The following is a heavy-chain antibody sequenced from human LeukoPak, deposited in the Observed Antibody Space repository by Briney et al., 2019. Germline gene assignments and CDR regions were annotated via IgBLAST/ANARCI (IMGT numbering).Heavy chain of an antibody. D-gene: IGHD3-16*01. CDR2: MNPNSGNT. V-gene: IGHV1-8*03. Sequence: ASVKVSCKASGYTFTSYDINRVRQATGQGLEWMGWMNPNSGNTGYAQKFQGRVTITRNTSISTAYMELSSLRSEDTAVYYCARGDGNYDDGDWFDPWGQGTLVTVSS. CDR3: ARGDGNYDDGDWFDP. CDR1: GYTFTSYD. J-gene: IGHJ5*02.